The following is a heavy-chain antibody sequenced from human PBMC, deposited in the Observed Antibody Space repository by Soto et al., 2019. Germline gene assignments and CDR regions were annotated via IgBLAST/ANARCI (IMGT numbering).Heavy chain of an antibody. V-gene: IGHV3-23*01. J-gene: IGHJ5*02. CDR1: GFTFSSYA. D-gene: IGHD3-10*01. CDR3: AHNYYGSGSYFVGPNWFDP. Sequence: TGGSLRLSCAASGFTFSSYAMSWVRQAPGKGLEWVSAISGSGGSTYYADSVKGRFTISRDNSKNTLYLQMNSLRAEDTAVYYCAHNYYGSGSYFVGPNWFDPWGQGTLVTVSS. CDR2: ISGSGGST.